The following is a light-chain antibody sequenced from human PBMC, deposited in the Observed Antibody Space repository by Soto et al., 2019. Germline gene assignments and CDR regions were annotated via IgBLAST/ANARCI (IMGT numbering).Light chain of an antibody. CDR3: SSYTSSSPYV. J-gene: IGLJ1*01. CDR2: DVS. CDR1: SSDVGGYNY. Sequence: SALTQPASVSGSPGQSITISCTGTSSDVGGYNYVSWYQQHPGKAPKLMIYDVSNRPSGVSNRFSGSKSGNTASLTTSGLQAEDEADYYCSSYTSSSPYVFGTGTKLTVL. V-gene: IGLV2-14*01.